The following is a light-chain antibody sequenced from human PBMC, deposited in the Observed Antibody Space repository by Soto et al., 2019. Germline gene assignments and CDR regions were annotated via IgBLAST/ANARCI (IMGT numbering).Light chain of an antibody. Sequence: IHVTHAPPSLSASVLDRVTITFRTSQDIRNDLGWYQQKPGKAPKLVIYGVFNLQSGVPSRFSGSGFGTDFTLTISSLQPEDSATYYCLQDFNYPLTFGGGTKVDIK. CDR3: LQDFNYPLT. J-gene: IGKJ4*01. CDR1: QDIRND. CDR2: GVF. V-gene: IGKV1-6*01.